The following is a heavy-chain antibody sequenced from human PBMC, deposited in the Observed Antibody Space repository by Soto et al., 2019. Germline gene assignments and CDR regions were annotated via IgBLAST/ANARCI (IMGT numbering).Heavy chain of an antibody. V-gene: IGHV4-39*01. CDR1: GGSISTSRSY. J-gene: IGHJ5*02. CDR3: ATSGPYNWNEGVWWFDP. Sequence: SETLSLTCNVSGGSISTSRSYWAWIRQPPGKGLEWLANIFYSGSTYYNPSLASRVTVSVDTSKNQFSLKLNSVTAADTAVYYCATSGPYNWNEGVWWFDPWGQGTLVTVSS. CDR2: IFYSGST. D-gene: IGHD1-20*01.